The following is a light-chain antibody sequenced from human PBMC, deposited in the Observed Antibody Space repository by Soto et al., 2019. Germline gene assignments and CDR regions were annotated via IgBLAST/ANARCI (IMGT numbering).Light chain of an antibody. CDR1: LSVSSY. CDR2: DAS. Sequence: VVTQSPPTLSLSPGERATLSCMTSLSVSSYLAWYQQKPGQAPRLLIYDASNRATGIPARFTGSGSGTDFNLTISTLEPEDFAVYYCQQRQYWPPITFGQGTRLEIK. V-gene: IGKV3-11*01. J-gene: IGKJ5*01. CDR3: QQRQYWPPIT.